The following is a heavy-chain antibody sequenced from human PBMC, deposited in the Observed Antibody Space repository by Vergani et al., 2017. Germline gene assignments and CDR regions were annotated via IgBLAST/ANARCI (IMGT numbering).Heavy chain of an antibody. D-gene: IGHD3-3*01. CDR3: ARGNGDGLRTYYDFWSGYSSYYYYYYMDV. J-gene: IGHJ6*03. Sequence: EVQLVESGGGLVQPGGSLRLSCAASGFTFSDHYMDWVRQAPGKGLEWVGRTRNKANSYTTEYAASVKGRFTISRDDSKNSLYLQMNSLKTEDTAVYYCARGNGDGLRTYYDFWSGYSSYYYYYYMDVWGKGTTVTVSS. CDR1: GFTFSDHY. CDR2: TRNKANSYTT. V-gene: IGHV3-72*01.